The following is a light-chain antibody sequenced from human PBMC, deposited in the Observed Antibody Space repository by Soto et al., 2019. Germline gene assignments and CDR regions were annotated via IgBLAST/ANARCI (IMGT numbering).Light chain of an antibody. V-gene: IGKV3-15*01. CDR1: QSVSYN. CDR2: GAL. J-gene: IGKJ4*01. Sequence: EIVMTQAPAPLSVSPGETATLSCTASQSVSYNLAWYHQKPGQSPRLLIYGALTRATGIPARFSGSGSGTEFTLTISSLQSEDFAVYYCQQYKNWPPLTFGGGTKVEIK. CDR3: QQYKNWPPLT.